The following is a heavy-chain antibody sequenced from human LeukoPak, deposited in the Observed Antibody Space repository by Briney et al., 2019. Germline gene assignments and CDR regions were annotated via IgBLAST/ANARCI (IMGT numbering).Heavy chain of an antibody. CDR3: ARGRNGGYGYYYYYMDV. Sequence: GASAKVSCKASGYTFTSYDINWVRQATGQGLEWMGWMNPNSGNTGYAQKFQGRVTMTRNTSISTAYMELSSLRSEDTAVYYCARGRNGGYGYYYYYMDVWGKGTTVTVSS. J-gene: IGHJ6*03. CDR1: GYTFTSYD. D-gene: IGHD4-23*01. CDR2: MNPNSGNT. V-gene: IGHV1-8*01.